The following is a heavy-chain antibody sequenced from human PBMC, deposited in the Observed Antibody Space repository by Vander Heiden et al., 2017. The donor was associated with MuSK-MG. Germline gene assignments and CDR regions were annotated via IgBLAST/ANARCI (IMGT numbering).Heavy chain of an antibody. CDR1: GYTFQNYW. CDR2: IYPRDSDT. D-gene: IGHD2-21*02. CDR3: ARREGVTFDY. V-gene: IGHV5-51*01. J-gene: IGHJ4*02. Sequence: EVQLVQSGAAVTKPGESLKISCQVSGYTFQNYWLAWVRQMPGKGLEWMAIIYPRDSDTTYNPSFQGHVTVSVDRSISTAYLQWSSLQASDSAVYFCARREGVTFDYWGQGTLVAVSS.